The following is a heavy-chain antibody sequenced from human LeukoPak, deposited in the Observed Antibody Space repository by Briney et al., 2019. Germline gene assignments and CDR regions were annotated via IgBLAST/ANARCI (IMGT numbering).Heavy chain of an antibody. Sequence: GASVKVSCKASGGTFSSYAISWVRQAPGQGLEWMGGIIPIFGTANYAQKFQGRVTITADESTSTAYMELSSLRSEDTAVYYCARDREATVTTSGNYYYYYMDVWGKGTTVTVSS. V-gene: IGHV1-69*13. CDR2: IIPIFGTA. CDR1: GGTFSSYA. J-gene: IGHJ6*03. D-gene: IGHD4-17*01. CDR3: ARDREATVTTSGNYYYYYMDV.